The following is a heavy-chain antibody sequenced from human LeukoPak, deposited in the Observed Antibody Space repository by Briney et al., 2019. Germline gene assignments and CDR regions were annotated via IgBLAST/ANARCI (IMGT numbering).Heavy chain of an antibody. J-gene: IGHJ6*03. CDR1: GFTFSSHS. V-gene: IGHV3-48*04. CDR2: ISGSSSTI. Sequence: TGGSLRLSCAASGFTFSSHSMHWVRQAPGKGLEWISYISGSSSTINYADSVKGRFTISRDNAKNSLYLQMNSLRAEDTAVYYCARRGKGANGAATIAYYYYYSMDVWGKGTTVTVSS. CDR3: ARRGKGANGAATIAYYYYYSMDV. D-gene: IGHD5-12*01.